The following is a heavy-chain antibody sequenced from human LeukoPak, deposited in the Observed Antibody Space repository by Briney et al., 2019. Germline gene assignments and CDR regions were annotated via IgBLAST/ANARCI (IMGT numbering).Heavy chain of an antibody. J-gene: IGHJ4*02. D-gene: IGHD5-18*01. CDR3: ARQGDGGYSYGNFDS. CDR1: GGSIRSSSYF. CDR2: IYDSGAT. Sequence: PSETLSLTCTVSGGSIRSSSYFWGWIRQPPGKGLEWIGSIYDSGATDYNPSLKSPVTISVDTSKKQSSLKLSSVTAADTAVYYCARQGDGGYSYGNFDSWGQGTLVTVSS. V-gene: IGHV4-39*01.